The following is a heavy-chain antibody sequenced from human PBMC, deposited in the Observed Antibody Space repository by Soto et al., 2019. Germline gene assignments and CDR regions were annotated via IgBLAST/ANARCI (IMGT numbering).Heavy chain of an antibody. CDR2: IIPILGIA. CDR1: GGTFSSYT. CDR3: ASGYVPTEFDY. Sequence: QVQLVQSGAEVKKPGSSVKVSCKASGGTFSSYTISWVRQAPGQGLEWMGRIIPILGIANYAQKFQGRVTITADKSTSTAYMELSSLRSEDTAVYYCASGYVPTEFDYWGQGTLVTVSS. V-gene: IGHV1-69*02. J-gene: IGHJ4*02. D-gene: IGHD5-12*01.